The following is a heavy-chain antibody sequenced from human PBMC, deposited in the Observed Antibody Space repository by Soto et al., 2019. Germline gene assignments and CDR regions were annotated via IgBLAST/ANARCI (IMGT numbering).Heavy chain of an antibody. CDR3: VRDGYPAWVYGVDV. D-gene: IGHD5-12*01. V-gene: IGHV3-74*01. J-gene: IGHJ6*01. CDR1: GFTFSSYG. Sequence: GCLILSCAGSGFTFSSYGMHWVLQAPGKGLVWVSRLNSDGSTTNYADSVKGRFTISRDNARNTLYLQMNSLRAEDTAVYYCVRDGYPAWVYGVDVWGQGTTVTVSS. CDR2: LNSDGSTT.